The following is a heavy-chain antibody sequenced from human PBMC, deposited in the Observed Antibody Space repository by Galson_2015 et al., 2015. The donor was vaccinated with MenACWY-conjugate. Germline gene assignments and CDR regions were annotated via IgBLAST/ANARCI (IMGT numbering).Heavy chain of an antibody. CDR3: VKGRGIVVVINFDY. J-gene: IGHJ4*02. CDR2: ISSNGGST. V-gene: IGHV3-64D*09. D-gene: IGHD3-22*01. Sequence: SLRLSCAAAGFTVSSNYMSWVRQAPGKGLDYVSAISSNGGSTYYADSVKGRFTISRDNSKNTLYLQMSSLRAEDTAVYYCVKGRGIVVVINFDYWGQGTLVTVSS. CDR1: GFTVSSNY.